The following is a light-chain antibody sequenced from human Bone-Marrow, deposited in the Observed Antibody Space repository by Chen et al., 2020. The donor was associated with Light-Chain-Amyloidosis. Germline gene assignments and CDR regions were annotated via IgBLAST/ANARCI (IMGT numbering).Light chain of an antibody. J-gene: IGLJ2*01. V-gene: IGLV2-23*01. CDR3: CSYAGSSTCVV. Sequence: QSALTQPASVSGSPGQSITIPCAGTSSAVGSYNLVSWYQQHPGKAPKLMIYEGSKRPSGVSNRFSGSKSGNTAYLTISGLQAEDEADYYCCSYAGSSTCVVFGGGTKLTVL. CDR1: SSAVGSYNL. CDR2: EGS.